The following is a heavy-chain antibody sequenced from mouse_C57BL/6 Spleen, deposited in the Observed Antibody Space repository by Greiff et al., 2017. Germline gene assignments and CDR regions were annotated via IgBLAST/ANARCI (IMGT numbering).Heavy chain of an antibody. V-gene: IGHV1-82*01. J-gene: IGHJ1*03. CDR1: GYAFSSSW. CDR2: IYPGDGDT. CDR3: ARGGGDFDV. Sequence: QVQLQQSGPELVKPGASVKISCKASGYAFSSSWMNWVKQRPGKGLEWIGRIYPGDGDTNYNGKFKGKATLTADKTSSTAYLQLSSLTSEDSAVYFCARGGGDFDVWGTGTTVTVSS. D-gene: IGHD1-1*02.